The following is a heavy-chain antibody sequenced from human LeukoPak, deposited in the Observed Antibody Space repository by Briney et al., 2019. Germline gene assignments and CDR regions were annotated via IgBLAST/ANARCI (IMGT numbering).Heavy chain of an antibody. Sequence: ASVKVSCKASGYTFTSYDINWVRQATGQGLEWMGWMNPNSGNTGYARKFQGRVTMTRNTSISTAYMELSSLRSEDTAVYYCASGRRRSDAFDIWGQGTMVPVS. V-gene: IGHV1-8*01. CDR3: ASGRRRSDAFDI. J-gene: IGHJ3*02. CDR1: GYTFTSYD. D-gene: IGHD5-24*01. CDR2: MNPNSGNT.